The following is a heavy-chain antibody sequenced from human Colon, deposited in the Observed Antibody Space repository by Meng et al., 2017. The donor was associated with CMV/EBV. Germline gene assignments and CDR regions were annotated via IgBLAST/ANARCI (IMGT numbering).Heavy chain of an antibody. D-gene: IGHD3-16*01. CDR1: GYTFNKHG. CDR3: ARDLFSPGGNSCFDY. Sequence: ASVKVSCKVSGYTFNKHGINWVRQAPGQGLEWMGWINLWNGNIEYAQKFQGRITLTTDESTSTVYMELRSLTSDDTAVYYCARDLFSPGGNSCFDYWGQGTVVTVSS. V-gene: IGHV1-18*01. CDR2: INLWNGNI. J-gene: IGHJ4*02.